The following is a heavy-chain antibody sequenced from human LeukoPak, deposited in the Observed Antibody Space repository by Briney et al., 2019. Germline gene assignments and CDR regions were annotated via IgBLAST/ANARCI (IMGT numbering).Heavy chain of an antibody. Sequence: SVKVSCKASGGTFSSYAISWVRQAPGQGLEWMGRIIPILGIANYAQKFQGRVTITADKSTSTAYMELSSLRSEDTAVYYCARVPGGEYYDSSGYPDPPLFDYWGQGTLVTVSS. CDR2: IIPILGIA. D-gene: IGHD3-22*01. CDR3: ARVPGGEYYDSSGYPDPPLFDY. J-gene: IGHJ4*02. CDR1: GGTFSSYA. V-gene: IGHV1-69*04.